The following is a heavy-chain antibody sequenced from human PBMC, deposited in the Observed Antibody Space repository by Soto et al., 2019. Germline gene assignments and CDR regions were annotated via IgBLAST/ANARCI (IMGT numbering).Heavy chain of an antibody. V-gene: IGHV1-3*01. Sequence: ASVKVSCKASGYTFTSYAMHWVRQAPGQRLEWMGWINAGNGNTKYSQKFQGRVTITRDTSASTAYMELSSLRSEDTAVYYCARAAPEYQIRLRGWFDPWGQGTLVTVSS. J-gene: IGHJ5*02. CDR1: GYTFTSYA. CDR2: INAGNGNT. CDR3: ARAAPEYQIRLRGWFDP. D-gene: IGHD2-2*01.